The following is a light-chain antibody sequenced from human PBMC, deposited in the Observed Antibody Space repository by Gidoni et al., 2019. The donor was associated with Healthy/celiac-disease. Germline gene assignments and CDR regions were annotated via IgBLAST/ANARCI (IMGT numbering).Light chain of an antibody. J-gene: IGLJ2*01. V-gene: IGLV3-1*01. CDR2: QDS. Sequence: YELTPPPPVSVSPGQTASITCSGDKLGDKYACWYQQKPGQSPVLVIYQDSKRPSGIPERFSGSNSGNTATLTISGTQAMDEADYYCQAWDSSTVVFGGGTKLTVL. CDR3: QAWDSSTVV. CDR1: KLGDKY.